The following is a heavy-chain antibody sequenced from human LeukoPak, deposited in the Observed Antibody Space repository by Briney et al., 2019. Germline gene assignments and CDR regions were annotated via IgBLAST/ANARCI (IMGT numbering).Heavy chain of an antibody. J-gene: IGHJ4*02. V-gene: IGHV4-59*01. CDR2: IYYSGNT. D-gene: IGHD4-17*01. Sequence: SETLSLTCTVSGGSISSYYWSWIRQPPGKGLQWIGYIYYSGNTNYSPSLKSRVTISLDTSKNQFSMKLTSVTAADTAMYYCAREDDDYLFDSWGQGTLVAVSS. CDR1: GGSISSYY. CDR3: AREDDDYLFDS.